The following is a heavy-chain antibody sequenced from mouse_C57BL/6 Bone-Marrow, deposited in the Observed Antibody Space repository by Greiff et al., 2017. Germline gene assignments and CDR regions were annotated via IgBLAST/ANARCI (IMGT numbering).Heavy chain of an antibody. D-gene: IGHD3-1*01. V-gene: IGHV1-85*01. CDR3: ARGGLRRFAY. Sequence: VQLVESGPELVKPGASVKLSCKASGYTFTSYDINWVKQRPGQGLEWIGWIYPRDGSPKYNEKFKGKATLTVDTSSSTAYMELHSLTSEDSAVYFCARGGLRRFAYWGQGTLVTVSA. CDR1: GYTFTSYD. J-gene: IGHJ3*01. CDR2: IYPRDGSP.